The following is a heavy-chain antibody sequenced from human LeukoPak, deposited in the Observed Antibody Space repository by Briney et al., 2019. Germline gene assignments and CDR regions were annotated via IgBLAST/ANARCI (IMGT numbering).Heavy chain of an antibody. CDR3: ARESPVAATGRSWFDS. D-gene: IGHD6-13*01. CDR1: GFTFSSYA. J-gene: IGHJ5*01. V-gene: IGHV3-23*01. CDR2: ITGGGSTT. Sequence: GGSLRLSCAASGFTFSSYAMSWVRQAPGKGLEWVSTITGGGSTTYYADSVKGRFTISRDNSKNTLYLQMNSLRAEDTALYYCARESPVAATGRSWFDSGGQGTLVSVSS.